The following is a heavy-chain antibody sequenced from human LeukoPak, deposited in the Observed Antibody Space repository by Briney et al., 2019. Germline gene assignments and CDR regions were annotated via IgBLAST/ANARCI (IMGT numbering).Heavy chain of an antibody. CDR2: ISYDGSNK. J-gene: IGHJ4*02. Sequence: GGSLRLSCAASGFTFSSYAMHWVRQAPGKGLEWVAVISYDGSNKYYADSVKGRFTISRDNSKNTLYLQMNSLRAEDTAVYYCAKDCGRTDGSYSDYWGQGTLVTVSS. D-gene: IGHD3-10*01. V-gene: IGHV3-30*04. CDR1: GFTFSSYA. CDR3: AKDCGRTDGSYSDY.